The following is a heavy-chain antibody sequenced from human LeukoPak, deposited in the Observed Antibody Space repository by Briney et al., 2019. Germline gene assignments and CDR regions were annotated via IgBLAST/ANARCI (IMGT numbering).Heavy chain of an antibody. D-gene: IGHD6-19*01. CDR2: ISSSSSYI. CDR3: ARRGSSGWSDDDY. CDR1: GFTFSSYS. V-gene: IGHV3-21*01. Sequence: KPGGSLRLSCAASGFTFSSYSMNWVRQAPGKGLECVSSISSSSSYIYYADSVKGRFTISRDNAKNSLYLQMNSLRAEDTAVYYCARRGSSGWSDDDYWGQGTLVTVSS. J-gene: IGHJ4*02.